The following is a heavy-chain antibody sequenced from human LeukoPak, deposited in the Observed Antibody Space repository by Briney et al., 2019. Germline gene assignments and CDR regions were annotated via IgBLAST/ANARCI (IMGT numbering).Heavy chain of an antibody. D-gene: IGHD2-15*01. CDR2: ISGSGGTT. CDR3: AKDGDRYCSGGSCYSAYYYYYYMDV. Sequence: GGSLRLSCAASGFTFSSYGMSWVRQAPGKGLEWVSAISGSGGTTYYADSVKGRFTISRDNSMNTLYLQMNSLRAEDTAVYYCAKDGDRYCSGGSCYSAYYYYYYMDVWGKGTTVTISS. J-gene: IGHJ6*03. V-gene: IGHV3-23*01. CDR1: GFTFSSYG.